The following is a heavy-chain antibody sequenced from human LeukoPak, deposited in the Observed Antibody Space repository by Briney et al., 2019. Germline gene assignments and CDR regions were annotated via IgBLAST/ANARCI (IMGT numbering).Heavy chain of an antibody. V-gene: IGHV4-39*02. CDR2: IYDNGST. Sequence: SETLSLTCTVSGGSIRSRSYYWGWIRQPPGKGLKWIGSIYDNGSTYYNPSLKSRVTMSVDTSKNHFSLRLSSVTAADTAVYYCARPVDPMVRGVPSSFIFDHWGQGTLVIVSS. J-gene: IGHJ4*02. CDR1: GGSIRSRSYY. CDR3: ARPVDPMVRGVPSSFIFDH. D-gene: IGHD3-10*01.